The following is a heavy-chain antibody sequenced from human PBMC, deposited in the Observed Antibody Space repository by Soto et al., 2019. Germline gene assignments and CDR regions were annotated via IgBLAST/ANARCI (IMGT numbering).Heavy chain of an antibody. Sequence: PSETLSLTCTVSGASINTGRYYWAWIRQPPGRGLEWVASVYHSGSTYYNPSLESRVTISIATSRNQFSLKLNSVTASDTAIFYCARVGNFYGSGSYYDTPFDSWGQGTLVTVSS. D-gene: IGHD3-10*01. CDR3: ARVGNFYGSGSYYDTPFDS. V-gene: IGHV4-39*01. J-gene: IGHJ4*02. CDR2: VYHSGST. CDR1: GASINTGRYY.